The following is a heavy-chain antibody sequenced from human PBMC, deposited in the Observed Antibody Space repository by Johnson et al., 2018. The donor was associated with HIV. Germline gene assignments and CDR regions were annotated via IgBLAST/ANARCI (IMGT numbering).Heavy chain of an antibody. V-gene: IGHV3-72*01. CDR2: TRNKANSYTT. Sequence: VQLVESGGGLVQPGGSLRLSCAASGFTFSDHYMDWVRQAPGKGLEWVGRTRNKANSYTTEYAASVKGRFTISRDDSKNSLYLQMNSLKTEDTAVYYCVRVELGAFDIWCQGTMVTVSS. CDR1: GFTFSDHY. CDR3: VRVELGAFDI. J-gene: IGHJ3*02. D-gene: IGHD1-7*01.